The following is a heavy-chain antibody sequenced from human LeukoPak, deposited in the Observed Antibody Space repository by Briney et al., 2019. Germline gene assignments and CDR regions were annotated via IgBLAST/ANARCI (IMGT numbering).Heavy chain of an antibody. CDR3: ARDRGSGWPTSYWYFDL. Sequence: SETLSLTCTVSGVSISSYYWSWIRQPAGKGLEWIGRIYTSGSTNYNPSLKSRVTMSVDTSKNQFSLKLSSVTAADTAVYYCARDRGSGWPTSYWYFDLWGRGTLVTVSS. J-gene: IGHJ2*01. CDR2: IYTSGST. D-gene: IGHD6-19*01. CDR1: GVSISSYY. V-gene: IGHV4-4*07.